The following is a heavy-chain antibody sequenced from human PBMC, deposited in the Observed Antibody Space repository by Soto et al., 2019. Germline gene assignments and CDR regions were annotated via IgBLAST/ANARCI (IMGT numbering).Heavy chain of an antibody. J-gene: IGHJ4*02. D-gene: IGHD6-13*01. Sequence: PGGSLRLSCAASGFTFSSYGMHWVRQAPGKGLEWVAVISYDGSNKYYADSVKGRFTISRDNSKNTLYLQMNSLRAEDTAVYYCAKPRLRIAAAGPFDYWGQGTLVTVSS. CDR3: AKPRLRIAAAGPFDY. CDR2: ISYDGSNK. V-gene: IGHV3-30*18. CDR1: GFTFSSYG.